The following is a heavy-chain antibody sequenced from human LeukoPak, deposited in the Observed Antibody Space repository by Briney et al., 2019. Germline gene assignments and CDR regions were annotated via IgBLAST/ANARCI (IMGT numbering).Heavy chain of an antibody. J-gene: IGHJ4*02. V-gene: IGHV4-34*01. D-gene: IGHD6-19*01. CDR1: GGSFSGYY. CDR3: ARGVIDYASGWSY. CDR2: IYDSGDT. Sequence: SETLSLTCAVYGGSFSGYYWSWIRQHPGKGLEYIGYIYDSGDTYYNPSLTSRLTISVDMSKNQFSLKLRSVTAADTAVYYCARGVIDYASGWSYWGQGTLVTVSS.